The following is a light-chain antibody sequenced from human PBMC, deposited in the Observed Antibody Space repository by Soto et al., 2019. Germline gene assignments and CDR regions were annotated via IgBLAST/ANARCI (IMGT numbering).Light chain of an antibody. CDR2: EGS. CDR1: SSDVGSYNL. CDR3: CSYGSSTTYV. V-gene: IGLV2-23*01. J-gene: IGLJ1*01. Sequence: HSALTQPASVSGSPGQSITISCSGSSSDVGSYNLVSWYQHHPGNIPKLLIYEGSRRPSGVSDRFSGSKSGNTASLTISGLQAEDEADYYCCSYGSSTTYVFGSGTKLTVL.